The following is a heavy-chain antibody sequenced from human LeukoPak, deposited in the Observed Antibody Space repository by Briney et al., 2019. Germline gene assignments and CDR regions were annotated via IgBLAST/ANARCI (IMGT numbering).Heavy chain of an antibody. CDR2: ITSSGTTI. Sequence: PGGSLRLSCAASGFTFSDYSMSWVRQAPGKRLEWVSYITSSGTTIYYADSVKGRFTISRDNAKNSLYLQMNSLRAEDTAMYYCARGGLYYFEYWGQGTLVTVSS. CDR1: GFTFSDYS. CDR3: ARGGLYYFEY. D-gene: IGHD6-25*01. V-gene: IGHV3-11*01. J-gene: IGHJ4*02.